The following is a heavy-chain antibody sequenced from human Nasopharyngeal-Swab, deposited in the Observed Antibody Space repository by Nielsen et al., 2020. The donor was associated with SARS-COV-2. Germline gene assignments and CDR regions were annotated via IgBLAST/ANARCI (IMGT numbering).Heavy chain of an antibody. CDR1: GGSISSSSYY. D-gene: IGHD3-3*01. CDR2: IYYSGTT. Sequence: SETLSLTCTVSGGSISSSSYYWGWIRQPPGKGLEWIGSIYYSGTTYCNPSPKSRVTISVDTSKNHFSLKLSSVTAADTAVYYCARSGRYYDFWTRDWFDPWGQGTLVTVSS. CDR3: ARSGRYYDFWTRDWFDP. V-gene: IGHV4-39*01. J-gene: IGHJ5*02.